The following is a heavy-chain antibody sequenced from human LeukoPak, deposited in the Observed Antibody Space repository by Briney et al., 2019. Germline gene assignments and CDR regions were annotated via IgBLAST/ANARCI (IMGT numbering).Heavy chain of an antibody. Sequence: PGGSLRLSCAASGFTFSGSTMHWVRQASGKGLEWVGHIRSKANSYATAYAASVKGGFTIFRDDSKRTAYLQMNSLRTEDTAVYYCTRLQPLVVPAATNYYYGLDVWGQGTTVTVSS. CDR1: GFTFSGST. CDR2: IRSKANSYAT. CDR3: TRLQPLVVPAATNYYYGLDV. D-gene: IGHD2-2*01. V-gene: IGHV3-73*01. J-gene: IGHJ6*02.